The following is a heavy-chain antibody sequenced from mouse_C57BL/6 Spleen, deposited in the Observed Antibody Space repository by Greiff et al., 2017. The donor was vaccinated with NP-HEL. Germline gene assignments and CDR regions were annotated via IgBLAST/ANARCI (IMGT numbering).Heavy chain of an antibody. CDR2: ISDGGSYT. Sequence: EVKLMESGGGLVKPGGSLKLSCAASGFTFSSYAMSWVRQTPEKRLEWVATISDGGSYTYYPDNVKGRFTISRDNAKNNLYLQMSHLKSEDTAMYYCAREEGDYDYGDWYFDVWGTGTTVTVSS. CDR3: AREEGDYDYGDWYFDV. D-gene: IGHD2-4*01. J-gene: IGHJ1*03. V-gene: IGHV5-4*01. CDR1: GFTFSSYA.